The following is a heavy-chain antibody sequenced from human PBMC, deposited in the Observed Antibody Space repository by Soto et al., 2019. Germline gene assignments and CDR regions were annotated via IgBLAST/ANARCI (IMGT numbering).Heavy chain of an antibody. CDR3: AAGPSYDSSGYYPVEFDY. CDR2: IVVGSGNT. D-gene: IGHD3-22*01. CDR1: GFTFTSSA. V-gene: IGHV1-58*01. Sequence: SVKVSCKASGFTFTSSAVQWVRQARGQRLEWIGWIVVGSGNTNYAQKFQERVTITRDMSTSTAYMELSSLRSEDTAVYYCAAGPSYDSSGYYPVEFDYWGQGTLVTVSS. J-gene: IGHJ4*02.